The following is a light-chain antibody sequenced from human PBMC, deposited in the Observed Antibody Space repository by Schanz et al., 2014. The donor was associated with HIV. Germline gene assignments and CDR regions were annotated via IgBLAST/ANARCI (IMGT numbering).Light chain of an antibody. CDR3: QQYNNWPMYT. Sequence: EIVLTQSPATLSLSPGERATLSCRASQRVGSVLAWYQQKPGQAPRLLIYGASTRATGIPARFSGSGSGTEFTLTISSLQSEDFAVYYCQQYNNWPMYTFGQGTKLEIK. CDR1: QRVGSV. CDR2: GAS. J-gene: IGKJ2*01. V-gene: IGKV3-15*01.